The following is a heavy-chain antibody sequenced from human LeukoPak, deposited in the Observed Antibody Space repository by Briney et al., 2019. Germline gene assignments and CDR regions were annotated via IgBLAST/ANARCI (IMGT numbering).Heavy chain of an antibody. CDR1: GYTFTSYA. CDR2: INAGNGNT. CDR3: ARPYLDLVAPLRY. J-gene: IGHJ4*02. D-gene: IGHD5-12*01. Sequence: ASVKVSCKASGYTFTSYAMHWVRQAPGQRLEWMGWINAGNGNTKYSQKFQGRVTITRDTSASTVYMELSSLRSEDTAVYYCARPYLDLVAPLRYWGQGTLVTVSS. V-gene: IGHV1-3*01.